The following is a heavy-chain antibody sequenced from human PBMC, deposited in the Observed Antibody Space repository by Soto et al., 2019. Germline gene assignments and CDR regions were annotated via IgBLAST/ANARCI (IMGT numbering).Heavy chain of an antibody. CDR2: ISAYNGNT. CDR3: ARVHYDSSGYFGFGGPYYYYGMDV. D-gene: IGHD3-22*01. Sequence: GASVKVSCKASGYTFTSYGISWVRQAPGQGLEWMGWISAYNGNTNYAQKLQGRVTMTTDTSTSTAYMELRSLRSDDTAAYYCARVHYDSSGYFGFGGPYYYYGMDVWGQGTTVTVSS. J-gene: IGHJ6*02. CDR1: GYTFTSYG. V-gene: IGHV1-18*01.